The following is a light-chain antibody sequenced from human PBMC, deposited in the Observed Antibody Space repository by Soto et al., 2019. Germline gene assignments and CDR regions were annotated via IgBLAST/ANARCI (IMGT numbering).Light chain of an antibody. CDR1: QGISSW. CDR3: EEYNSYPYT. CDR2: KAS. J-gene: IGKJ2*01. Sequence: IRMTQSPSTVSASVGDRVTITCRASQGISSWLAWYQQKSGKAPKLIIYKASSLEGGVPSRFSASRSEEEFPLSIGSLNPDDFQPYYCEEYNSYPYTFGQRTKLDIK. V-gene: IGKV1-5*03.